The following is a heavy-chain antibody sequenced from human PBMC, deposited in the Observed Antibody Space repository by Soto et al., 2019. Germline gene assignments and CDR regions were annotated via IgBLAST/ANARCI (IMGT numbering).Heavy chain of an antibody. CDR1: GFDFTYYA. J-gene: IGHJ4*02. CDR3: AKDDGVGGTLGLFDY. CDR2: MSSDGSKI. Sequence: QVQLVESGGGAVQPGESLRLSCVASGFDFTYYAMHWVRQAPGKGLESVAVMSSDGSKIHHTDSVQGRFTISRDNSKNTLYLQMNSLRKEDTAVYFCAKDDGVGGTLGLFDYWGQGTLVSVSS. V-gene: IGHV3-30*18. D-gene: IGHD1-26*01.